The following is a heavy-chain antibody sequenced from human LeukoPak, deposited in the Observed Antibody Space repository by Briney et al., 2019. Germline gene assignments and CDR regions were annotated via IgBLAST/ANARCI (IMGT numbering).Heavy chain of an antibody. Sequence: GGSLRLSCAASGFTVSSNYMSWVRQAPGKGLEWVSVIYSGGSTYYADSVMGRFTISRDNSKNTLYLQMHSLRADDTAVYYCARVGYNSGWYEYWGQGTSVTVSS. V-gene: IGHV3-53*01. D-gene: IGHD6-19*01. J-gene: IGHJ4*02. CDR1: GFTVSSNY. CDR3: ARVGYNSGWYEY. CDR2: IYSGGST.